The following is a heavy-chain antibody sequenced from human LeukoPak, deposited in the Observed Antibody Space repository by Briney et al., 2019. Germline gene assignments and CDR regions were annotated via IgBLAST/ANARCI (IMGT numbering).Heavy chain of an antibody. CDR3: AREQRFGGVSPVFDY. Sequence: RPGGSLRLSCAASGFTFSSYAMSWVRQAPGKGLEWVSVIYSGGSTYYADSVKGRFTISRDNSKNTLYLQMNSLRAEDTAVYYCAREQRFGGVSPVFDYWGQGTLVTVSS. J-gene: IGHJ4*02. CDR2: IYSGGST. V-gene: IGHV3-53*01. CDR1: GFTFSSYA. D-gene: IGHD3-16*01.